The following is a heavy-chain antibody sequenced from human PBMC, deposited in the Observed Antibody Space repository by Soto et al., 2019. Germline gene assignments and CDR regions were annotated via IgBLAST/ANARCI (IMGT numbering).Heavy chain of an antibody. Sequence: GGSLRLSCAASGFTFRSYTMDWGRQAPGKGLEWVSSISSSSSDIYYACSVKGRFTVSRDNAKYSLYLQMNSLRAEDTAVYYCASLVAAPSSFTSYYYGMDVWGQGTTVTVSS. CDR3: ASLVAAPSSFTSYYYGMDV. D-gene: IGHD6-6*01. CDR2: ISSSSSDI. V-gene: IGHV3-21*01. CDR1: GFTFRSYT. J-gene: IGHJ6*02.